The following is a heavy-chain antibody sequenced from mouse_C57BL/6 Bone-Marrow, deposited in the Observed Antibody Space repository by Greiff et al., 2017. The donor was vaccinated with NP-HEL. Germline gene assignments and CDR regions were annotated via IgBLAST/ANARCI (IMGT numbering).Heavy chain of an antibody. CDR1: GFTFSSYG. J-gene: IGHJ4*01. CDR3: ARRDYGFYAMDY. CDR2: ISSGGSYT. D-gene: IGHD2-4*01. Sequence: DVKLVESGGDLVKPGGSLKLSCAASGFTFSSYGMSWVRQTPDKRLEWVATISSGGSYTYYPDSVKGRFTISRDNAKNTLYLQMSSLKSEDTAMYYCARRDYGFYAMDYWGQGTSVTVSS. V-gene: IGHV5-6*02.